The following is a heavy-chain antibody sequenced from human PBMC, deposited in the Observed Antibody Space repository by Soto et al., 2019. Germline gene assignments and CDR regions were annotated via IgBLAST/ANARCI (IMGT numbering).Heavy chain of an antibody. CDR1: GDSVSSDDFY. CDR3: ARAKWNDAGWFDP. V-gene: IGHV4-61*08. J-gene: IGHJ5*02. Sequence: QVQLQESGPGLMKPSETLSLTCTVSGDSVSSDDFYWSWIRQPPGKGLEWVGYIYNSGATNSNPSLRSRVTISIDTSKNQFSLKLRSVTAADTAVYYCARAKWNDAGWFDPWGQGTLTTVSS. D-gene: IGHD1-1*01. CDR2: IYNSGAT.